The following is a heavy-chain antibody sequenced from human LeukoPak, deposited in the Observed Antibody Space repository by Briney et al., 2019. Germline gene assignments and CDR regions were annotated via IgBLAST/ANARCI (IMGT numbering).Heavy chain of an antibody. CDR1: GDSISSYY. Sequence: SETLSLTCTVSGDSISSYYWNWIRQPPGTGLEWIGYIYSSGSTSYNPSLKSRVTISLDTSKNQFSLKLSSVTAADTAVYYCARHANYYGSGSYLNWFDPWGQGTLVTVSS. V-gene: IGHV4-59*08. CDR2: IYSSGST. CDR3: ARHANYYGSGSYLNWFDP. J-gene: IGHJ5*02. D-gene: IGHD3-10*01.